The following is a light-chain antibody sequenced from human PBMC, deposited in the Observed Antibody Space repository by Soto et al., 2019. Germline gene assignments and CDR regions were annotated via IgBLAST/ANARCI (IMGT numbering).Light chain of an antibody. CDR1: SSNIGSNY. CDR2: RNN. V-gene: IGLV1-47*01. CDR3: VAWDDSLSGWV. J-gene: IGLJ3*02. Sequence: QSVLTQSPSASGTPGQRVTISCSGSSSNIGSNYVYWYQQLPGTAPQLLIYRNNQRPSGVPDRFSGSKSGTSASLAISGLRSEDEADYYCVAWDDSLSGWVFGGGTKLTVL.